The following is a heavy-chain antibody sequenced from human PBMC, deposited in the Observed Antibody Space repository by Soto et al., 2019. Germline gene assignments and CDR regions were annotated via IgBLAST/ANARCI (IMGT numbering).Heavy chain of an antibody. D-gene: IGHD4-17*01. CDR3: AKEKYGAQGPLGGMGV. Sequence: HPGGSLRLSCAASGFTFSSYAMSWVRQAPGKGLEWVSAISGSGGSTYYADSVKGRFTISRDNSKNTLYLQMNSLRAEDTAVYYCAKEKYGAQGPLGGMGVWGQGTTVTVSS. J-gene: IGHJ6*02. V-gene: IGHV3-23*01. CDR2: ISGSGGST. CDR1: GFTFSSYA.